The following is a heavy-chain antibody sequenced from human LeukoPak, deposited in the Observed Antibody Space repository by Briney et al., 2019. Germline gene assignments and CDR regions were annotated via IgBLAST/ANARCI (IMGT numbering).Heavy chain of an antibody. J-gene: IGHJ4*02. D-gene: IGHD2-2*01. CDR3: ARWSGVVVPAAMGFFDY. CDR2: INPSGGST. CDR1: GYTFTSYY. V-gene: IGHV1-46*01. Sequence: SVKVSCKASGYTFTSYYMHWVRQAPGQGLEWMGIINPSGGSTSYAQKFQGRVTMTRDMSTSTVYMELSSLRSEDTAVYYCARWSGVVVPAAMGFFDYWGQGTLVTVSS.